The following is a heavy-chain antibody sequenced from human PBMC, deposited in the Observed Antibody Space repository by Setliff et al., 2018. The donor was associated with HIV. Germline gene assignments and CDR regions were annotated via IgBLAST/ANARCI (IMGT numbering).Heavy chain of an antibody. CDR3: ARDLLGSSSLVDY. J-gene: IGHJ4*02. Sequence: SETLSLTCAVYGGSLSGSYLSWIRQTPGKGLEWIGETNPSGSTSYNPSLKSRVIISLDTSKNQISLKLNSVTAADTAVYYCARDLLGSSSLVDYWGQGTLVTVSS. V-gene: IGHV4-34*01. CDR1: GGSLSGSY. D-gene: IGHD6-6*01. CDR2: TNPSGST.